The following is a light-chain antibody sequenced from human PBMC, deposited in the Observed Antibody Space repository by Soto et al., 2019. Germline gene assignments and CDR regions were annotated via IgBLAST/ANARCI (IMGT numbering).Light chain of an antibody. J-gene: IGKJ4*01. Sequence: DIQMTQSPSTLSASVGDRVTITCRASQSISSWLAWYQQKPGKAPNLLIYKASSLESGVPSRFSGSGSGTEFTLTISSLQPDGFATYYRQQYNSYPLTFGGGTKVEIK. V-gene: IGKV1-5*03. CDR3: QQYNSYPLT. CDR2: KAS. CDR1: QSISSW.